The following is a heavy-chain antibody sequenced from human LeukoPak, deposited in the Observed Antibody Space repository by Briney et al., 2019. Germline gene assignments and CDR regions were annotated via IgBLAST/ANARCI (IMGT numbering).Heavy chain of an antibody. D-gene: IGHD6-13*01. CDR3: ARSVAAAGNFDY. CDR2: ISYDGSNK. CDR1: GFTFSSYG. Sequence: GGSLRLSCAASGFTFSSYGMHWVRQAPGKGLEWVAVISYDGSNKYYADSVKGRFTISRDNSKNTLYLQMNSLRAEDTAVYYCARSVAAAGNFDYWGQGTLVTVSS. J-gene: IGHJ4*02. V-gene: IGHV3-30*03.